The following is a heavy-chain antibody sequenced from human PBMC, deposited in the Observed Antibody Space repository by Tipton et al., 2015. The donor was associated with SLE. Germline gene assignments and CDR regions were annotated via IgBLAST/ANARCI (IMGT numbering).Heavy chain of an antibody. CDR1: GGSISNYY. Sequence: TLSLTCTVSGGSISNYYWSWIRQPPGKGLEWIGYIYYSGSTNYNPSLKSRVTISVDTSKNQFSLKLSSVTAADTAVYYCAGEGRGYSYEGWFDPWGQGTLVTVSS. J-gene: IGHJ5*02. CDR2: IYYSGST. D-gene: IGHD5-18*01. CDR3: AGEGRGYSYEGWFDP. V-gene: IGHV4-59*07.